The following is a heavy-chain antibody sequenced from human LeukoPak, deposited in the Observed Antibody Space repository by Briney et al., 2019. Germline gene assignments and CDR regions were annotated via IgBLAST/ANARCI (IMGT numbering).Heavy chain of an antibody. J-gene: IGHJ4*02. V-gene: IGHV4-59*01. CDR2: IYYSGST. Sequence: SETLSLTCTVSGGSISSYYWNWIRQAPGKGLEWIGYIYYSGSTNYNPSLKSRVTISVDTSKNQFSLKLSSVTAADTAAYYCARVRYSSGWYDGLDYWGQGTLVTVSS. CDR3: ARVRYSSGWYDGLDY. D-gene: IGHD6-19*01. CDR1: GGSISSYY.